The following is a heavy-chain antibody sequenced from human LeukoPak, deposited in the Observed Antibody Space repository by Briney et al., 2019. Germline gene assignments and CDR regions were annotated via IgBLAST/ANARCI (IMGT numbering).Heavy chain of an antibody. J-gene: IGHJ4*02. CDR3: ARVGNGSGSYYGFDY. CDR2: IYSGGST. CDR1: GLTVSSNY. V-gene: IGHV3-53*01. D-gene: IGHD3-10*01. Sequence: GGSLRLSCAASGLTVSSNYMSWVRQAPGKGLEWVSVIYSGGSTYYADSVKGRFTISRDNSKNTLYLQMNSLRAEDTAVYYCARVGNGSGSYYGFDYWGQGTLVTVSS.